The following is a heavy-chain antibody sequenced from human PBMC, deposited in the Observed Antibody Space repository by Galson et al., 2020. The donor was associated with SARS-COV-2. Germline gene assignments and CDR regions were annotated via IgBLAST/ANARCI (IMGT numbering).Heavy chain of an antibody. V-gene: IGHV4-34*09. Sequence: SETLSLTCAVYGGSFSGYYWSWIRQPTGKGLEWIREINHSGSTNYNPSLKSRVTISVDTSKNQFSLKLSSVTAADTAVYYCARTATATSRWYFDLWGRGTLVTVSS. CDR1: GGSFSGYY. CDR3: ARTATATSRWYFDL. D-gene: IGHD4-17*01. J-gene: IGHJ2*01. CDR2: INHSGST.